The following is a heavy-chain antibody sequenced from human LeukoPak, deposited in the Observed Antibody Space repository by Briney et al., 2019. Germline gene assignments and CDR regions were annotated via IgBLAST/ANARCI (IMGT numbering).Heavy chain of an antibody. V-gene: IGHV3-7*01. CDR2: INQDGSEE. D-gene: IGHD3-10*01. CDR3: ARDRGFGQADV. Sequence: GGSLRLSCAASGFTFSNYWMTWVRQAPGKGLEWVAHINQDGSEEHYMDSVKARFTISRDNAKNSLSLQMNSLRAEDTAVYYCARDRGFGQADVWGKGTTVTVSS. J-gene: IGHJ6*04. CDR1: GFTFSNYW.